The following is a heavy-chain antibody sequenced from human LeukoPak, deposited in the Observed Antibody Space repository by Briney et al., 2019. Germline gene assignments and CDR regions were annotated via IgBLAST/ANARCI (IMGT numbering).Heavy chain of an antibody. Sequence: GNTYYADSVKGRFTISRDNSNNTLYLQMNSLRAEDTAVYYCARDVAYFYDSSGYYWEDYWGQGTLVTVSS. CDR2: GNT. J-gene: IGHJ4*02. V-gene: IGHV3-53*01. CDR3: ARDVAYFYDSSGYYWEDY. D-gene: IGHD3-22*01.